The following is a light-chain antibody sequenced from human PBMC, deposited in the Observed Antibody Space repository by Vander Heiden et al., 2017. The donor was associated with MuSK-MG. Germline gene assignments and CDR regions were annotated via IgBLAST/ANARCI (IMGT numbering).Light chain of an antibody. CDR2: WAS. CDR3: QQNDSTPPWT. CDR1: QSVLYSSNNKNY. J-gene: IGKJ1*01. Sequence: DIVMTQSPDSLAASLGERATINCKSSQSVLYSSNNKNYLAWYQQKPGQPPKLLIYWASTRESGVPDRFSGSGYGTDFTLTISSLQAEDVAVYYCQQNDSTPPWTFGQPTKVEIK. V-gene: IGKV4-1*01.